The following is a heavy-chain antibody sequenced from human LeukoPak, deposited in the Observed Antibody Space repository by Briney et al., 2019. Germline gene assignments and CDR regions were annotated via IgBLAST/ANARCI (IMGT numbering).Heavy chain of an antibody. V-gene: IGHV3-7*01. Sequence: GGSLRLSCAASGFTFSNYWMIWVRQAPGKGLEWVAHMNQDGSEKYYVDSVKGRFTISRDNVKNSLYLQMNSLRAEDTAVYYCARPGNYGSGNLQWGQGTLVTVSS. CDR3: ARPGNYGSGNLQ. D-gene: IGHD3-10*01. CDR1: GFTFSNYW. CDR2: MNQDGSEK. J-gene: IGHJ1*01.